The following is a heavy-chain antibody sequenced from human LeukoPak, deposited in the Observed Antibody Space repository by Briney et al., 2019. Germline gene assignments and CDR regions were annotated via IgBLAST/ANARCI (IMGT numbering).Heavy chain of an antibody. V-gene: IGHV3-30*18. CDR1: GFTLSRYG. CDR3: AKSHGYSYGLDY. J-gene: IGHJ4*02. CDR2: ISCDGSNK. D-gene: IGHD5-18*01. Sequence: GGSLRLSCAASGFTLSRYGMHWVRQAPGKGLEWVAVISCDGSNKYYTDSVKGRFTISRDNSKNTLYLQMNSLRAEDTAVYYCAKSHGYSYGLDYWGQGTLVTVSS.